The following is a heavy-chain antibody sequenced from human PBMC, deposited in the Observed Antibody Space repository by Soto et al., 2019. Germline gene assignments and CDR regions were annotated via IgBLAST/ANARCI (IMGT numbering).Heavy chain of an antibody. V-gene: IGHV3-30*18. Sequence: PGGSLRLSCAASGFTFSSYGMHWVRQAPGKGLEWVAVISYDGSNKYYADSVKGRFTISRDNSKNTLYLQMNSLRAEDTAVYYCAKNRARAVAGSGYFDYWGQGTLVTVS. CDR1: GFTFSSYG. J-gene: IGHJ4*02. CDR3: AKNRARAVAGSGYFDY. D-gene: IGHD6-19*01. CDR2: ISYDGSNK.